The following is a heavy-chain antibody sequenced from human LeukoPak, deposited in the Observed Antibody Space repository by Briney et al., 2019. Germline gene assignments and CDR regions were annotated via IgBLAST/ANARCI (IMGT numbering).Heavy chain of an antibody. D-gene: IGHD3-10*01. CDR3: ARAFSDLWFGELFHPSPGWFDP. V-gene: IGHV3-21*01. CDR2: ISSSSSYI. Sequence: TGGSLRLSCAASGFTFSSYSMNWVRQAPGKGLEWVSSISSSSSYIYYADSVKGRFTISRDNAKNSLYLQMNSLRAEDTAVYYCARAFSDLWFGELFHPSPGWFDPWGQGTLVTVSS. J-gene: IGHJ5*02. CDR1: GFTFSSYS.